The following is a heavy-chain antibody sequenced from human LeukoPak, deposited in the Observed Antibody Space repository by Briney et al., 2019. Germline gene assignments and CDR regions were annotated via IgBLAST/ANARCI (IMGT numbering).Heavy chain of an antibody. CDR3: AREGLPYSGDH. V-gene: IGHV3-7*01. CDR1: GFSFSTYW. CDR2: IKGDGSEI. J-gene: IGHJ4*02. Sequence: GGSLRLSCAASGFSFSTYWMRWARQTPGKGLEWVANIKGDGSEINYVDSVKGRFTISRDNAKNSLSLQMNSLTADDTGVYYCAREGLPYSGDHWGQGTLVTVPS. D-gene: IGHD4-11*01.